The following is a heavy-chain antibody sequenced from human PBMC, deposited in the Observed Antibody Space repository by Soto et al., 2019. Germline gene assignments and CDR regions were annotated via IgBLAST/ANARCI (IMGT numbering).Heavy chain of an antibody. J-gene: IGHJ6*02. D-gene: IGHD3-3*01. CDR2: IYYSGST. CDR1: GGSISSYY. Sequence: PSETLSLTXTVSGGSISSYYWSWIRQPPGKGLEWIGYIYYSGSTNYNPSLKSRVTISVDTSKNQFSLKLSSVTAADTAVYYCARVRGRKNYYYYYGMDVWGQGTTVTVSS. V-gene: IGHV4-59*01. CDR3: ARVRGRKNYYYYYGMDV.